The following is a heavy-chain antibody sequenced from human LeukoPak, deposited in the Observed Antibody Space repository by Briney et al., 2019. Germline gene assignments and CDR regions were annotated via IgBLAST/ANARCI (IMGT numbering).Heavy chain of an antibody. V-gene: IGHV1-2*02. Sequence: GASVKVSCKASGYTFTGYYMHWVRQAPGQGLEWMGWINPNSGGTNYAQKFQGRVTMTRDTSISTAYMELSRLRSDDTAVYYCARDNRTAVAGTEDYWGQGTLVTVSS. CDR1: GYTFTGYY. CDR3: ARDNRTAVAGTEDY. D-gene: IGHD6-19*01. CDR2: INPNSGGT. J-gene: IGHJ4*02.